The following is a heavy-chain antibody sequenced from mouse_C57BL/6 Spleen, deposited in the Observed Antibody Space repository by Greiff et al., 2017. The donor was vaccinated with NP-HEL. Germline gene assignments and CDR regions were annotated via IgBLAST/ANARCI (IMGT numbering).Heavy chain of an antibody. CDR2: ISDDGSN. D-gene: IGHD2-5*01. V-gene: IGHV3-6*01. CDR1: GYSITSGYY. Sequence: EVKLVESGPGLVKPSQSLSLTCSVTGYSITSGYYWNWIRQFPGNKLEWVGYISDDGSNNYNPSLKNRISITRDTSKNQFFLKLNSVTTEDTATYYCAREDYSNLFAYWGQGTLVTVSA. J-gene: IGHJ3*01. CDR3: AREDYSNLFAY.